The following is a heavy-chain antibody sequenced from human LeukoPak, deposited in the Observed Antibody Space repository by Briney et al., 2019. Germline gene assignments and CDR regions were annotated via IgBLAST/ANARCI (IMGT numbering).Heavy chain of an antibody. CDR1: GYTFTSYD. CDR3: ARAYDFWSGYYTGIRYYYYYMDV. Sequence: ASVKVSCKASGYTFTSYDINWVRQATGQGLEWRGWMNPNSGNTGYAQKLQGRVTITRNTSISTAYMELSSLRFEDTAVYYCARAYDFWSGYYTGIRYYYYYMDVWGKGTTVTVSS. V-gene: IGHV1-8*01. CDR2: MNPNSGNT. D-gene: IGHD3-3*01. J-gene: IGHJ6*03.